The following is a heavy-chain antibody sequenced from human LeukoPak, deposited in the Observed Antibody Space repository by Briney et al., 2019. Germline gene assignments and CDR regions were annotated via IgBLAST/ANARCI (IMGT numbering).Heavy chain of an antibody. V-gene: IGHV4-4*02. CDR1: GGSISSGNW. CDR3: AKEAVAAGPHYFDY. CDR2: IYHSGST. D-gene: IGHD2-15*01. Sequence: SETRSFTCAVSGGSISSGNWWSWVRQPPGKGLDWVGEIYHSGSTNYNPSLKSRVTISVDKSKNQFALNLTSATAADTAVYFCAKEAVAAGPHYFDYWGQGTLVTVSS. J-gene: IGHJ4*02.